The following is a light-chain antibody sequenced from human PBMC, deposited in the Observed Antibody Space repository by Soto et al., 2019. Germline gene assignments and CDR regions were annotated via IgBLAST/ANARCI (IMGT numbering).Light chain of an antibody. V-gene: IGLV2-14*03. CDR3: GSYTSSDTMI. J-gene: IGLJ2*01. CDR2: DVS. CDR1: SSDIGRYNY. Sequence: QSVLTQPASVSGSPGQSITISCTGTSSDIGRYNYVSWYQHSPGKAPKLIIYDVSDRPSGVSNRFSGSKSGTTASLTISGLQAEDEADYYCGSYTSSDTMIFGGGTALTVL.